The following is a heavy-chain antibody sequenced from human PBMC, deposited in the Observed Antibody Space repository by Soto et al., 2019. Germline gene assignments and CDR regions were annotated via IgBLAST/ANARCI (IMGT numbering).Heavy chain of an antibody. CDR1: GFSLSTYGVG. D-gene: IGHD3-10*01. CDR2: IYWDDDT. V-gene: IGHV2-5*02. J-gene: IGHJ4*02. CDR3: AHRPGFSMAFDY. Sequence: SGPTLVNPTPTLTLTCNSSGFSLSTYGVGVGWIRQPPGKALEWLALIYWDDDTRFSPSLNSRLAITKDTSKSQVVLTMTPMDPVDTATYYCAHRPGFSMAFDYWGPGSLVTVSS.